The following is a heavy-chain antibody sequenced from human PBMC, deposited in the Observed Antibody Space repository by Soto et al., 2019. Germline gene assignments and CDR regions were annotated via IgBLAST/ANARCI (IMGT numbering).Heavy chain of an antibody. D-gene: IGHD6-19*01. V-gene: IGHV3-30*18. CDR3: AKDEAGPFDY. CDR1: GFTFSSYG. J-gene: IGHJ4*02. CDR2: ISYDGSNK. Sequence: LSCAASGFTFSSYGMHWVRQAPGKGLEWVAVISYDGSNKYYADSVKGRFTISRDNSKNTLYLQMNSLRAEDTAVYYCAKDEAGPFDYWGQGTLVTVSS.